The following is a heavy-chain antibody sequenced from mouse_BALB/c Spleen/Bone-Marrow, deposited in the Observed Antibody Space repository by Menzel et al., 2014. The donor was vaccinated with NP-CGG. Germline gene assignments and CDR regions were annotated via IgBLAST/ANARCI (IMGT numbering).Heavy chain of an antibody. D-gene: IGHD2-4*01. J-gene: IGHJ3*01. CDR3: ARHAYYDQTEVSFVY. Sequence: EVKLQESGGGLVKSGGSLKLSCAASGFTFSNYGMSWVRQTPEKRLEWVATISGGGSYTFYSDSVKGRFTISRDNAKNNLYLQPSSLRSEDTALYYCARHAYYDQTEVSFVYWGQGTLVTVSA. V-gene: IGHV5-9-2*01. CDR1: GFTFSNYG. CDR2: ISGGGSYT.